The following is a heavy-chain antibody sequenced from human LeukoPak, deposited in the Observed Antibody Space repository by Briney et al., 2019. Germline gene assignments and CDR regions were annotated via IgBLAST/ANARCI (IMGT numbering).Heavy chain of an antibody. Sequence: GGSLRLSCAASGFTFSSYWMHWVRQAPGKGLVWVSRINSDGSSTSYADSVKGRFTISIDNAKNTLYLQMNSLRAEDTAVYYCARGYCSSTSCYASFDYWGQGTLVTVSS. D-gene: IGHD2-2*01. J-gene: IGHJ4*02. CDR2: INSDGSST. V-gene: IGHV3-74*01. CDR3: ARGYCSSTSCYASFDY. CDR1: GFTFSSYW.